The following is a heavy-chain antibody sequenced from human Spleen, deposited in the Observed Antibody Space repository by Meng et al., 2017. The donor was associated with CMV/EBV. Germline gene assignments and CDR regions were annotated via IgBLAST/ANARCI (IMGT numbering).Heavy chain of an antibody. CDR2: MNPNSGNT. Sequence: KASGSTFTSYDINWVRQATGPGLEWMGWMNPNSGNTDYAQKFQGRVTITRNTSISTAYMELSSLRSEDTAVYYCARGAYYDSSGYYYHWGHGTLVTVSS. V-gene: IGHV1-8*03. D-gene: IGHD3-22*01. CDR1: GSTFTSYD. J-gene: IGHJ5*02. CDR3: ARGAYYDSSGYYYH.